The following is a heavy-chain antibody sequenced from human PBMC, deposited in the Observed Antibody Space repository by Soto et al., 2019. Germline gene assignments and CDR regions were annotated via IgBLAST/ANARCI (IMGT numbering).Heavy chain of an antibody. Sequence: PGGSLRLSCAASGFTFSSYSMNWVRQAPGKGLEWVSSISSSSSYIYYADSVKGRFTISRDNAKNSLYLQMNSLRAEDTAVYYCARDQGVVPAAYFDYWGQGTLVTVSS. D-gene: IGHD2-2*01. CDR3: ARDQGVVPAAYFDY. V-gene: IGHV3-21*01. CDR2: ISSSSSYI. CDR1: GFTFSSYS. J-gene: IGHJ4*02.